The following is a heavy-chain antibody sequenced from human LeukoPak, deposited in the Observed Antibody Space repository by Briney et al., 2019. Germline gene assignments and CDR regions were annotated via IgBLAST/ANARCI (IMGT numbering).Heavy chain of an antibody. V-gene: IGHV3-30*04. CDR3: ARDRERYYYFGMDV. CDR1: GFTFSNYA. CDR2: VSYDGDNE. Sequence: GGSLRLSCAASGFTFSNYAIHWVRQAPGKGLEWVAVVSYDGDNEYYADSVKGRFTISRDNSKNTLYLQMNSLRAEDTAVYYCARDRERYYYFGMDVWGKGTTVTVSS. J-gene: IGHJ6*04.